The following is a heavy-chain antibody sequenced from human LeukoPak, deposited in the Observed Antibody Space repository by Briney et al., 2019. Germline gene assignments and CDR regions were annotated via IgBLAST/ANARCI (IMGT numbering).Heavy chain of an antibody. CDR1: GGSISRYY. J-gene: IGHJ4*02. V-gene: IGHV4-59*08. CDR2: IYYSGST. Sequence: SETLSLTCTVSGGSISRYYWSWSRQPPGKGLEWIGYIYYSGSTNYNPSLKSRVTISVDTSKNQFSLKLSSVTAADTAVYFCARHGATAYFFDYWGQGVLISDSS. CDR3: ARHGATAYFFDY. D-gene: IGHD1-26*01.